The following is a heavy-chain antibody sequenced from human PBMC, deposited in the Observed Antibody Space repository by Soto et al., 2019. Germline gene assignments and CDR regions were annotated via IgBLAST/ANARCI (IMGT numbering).Heavy chain of an antibody. Sequence: GGSLRLSCAASGFTFSSYAMSWVRQAPGKGLEWVSAISGSGGSTYYADSVKGRFTISRDNSKNTLYLQMNSLRAEDTAVYYCAKVYDYGYGSYYPFDYWGQGTLVTVSS. CDR3: AKVYDYGYGSYYPFDY. V-gene: IGHV3-23*01. D-gene: IGHD3-10*01. CDR2: ISGSGGST. J-gene: IGHJ4*02. CDR1: GFTFSSYA.